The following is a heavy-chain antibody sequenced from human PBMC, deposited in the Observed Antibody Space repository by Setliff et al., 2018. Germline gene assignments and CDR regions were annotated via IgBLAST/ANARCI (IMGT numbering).Heavy chain of an antibody. CDR1: GFTFSAYG. CDR2: VYNGNDET. J-gene: IGHJ4*02. D-gene: IGHD6-6*01. CDR3: AKRGHYSSSDGLSFDF. V-gene: IGHV3-23*01. Sequence: ASVKVSCVASGFTFSAYGMSWVRQAPGKGLEWVSSVYNGNDETKYADSVKGRFTISRDRSKNTVYLQMNRLRAEDTAVYYCAKRGHYSSSDGLSFDFWGQGTQVTVSS.